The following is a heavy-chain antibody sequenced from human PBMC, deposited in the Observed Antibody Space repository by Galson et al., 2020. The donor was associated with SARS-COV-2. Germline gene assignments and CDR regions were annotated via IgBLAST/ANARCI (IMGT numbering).Heavy chain of an antibody. CDR2: IRSDGYT. V-gene: IGHV4-59*01. Sequence: SETLSLTCSVSGGSISTNIWTWIRQPPGKGLEWIGYIRSDGYTNYNPSLRGRVTISVDSSKNQFSLNLSSVTAADTAVYYCARTGLGWYLDYWGQGTLVTVSS. CDR1: GGSISTNI. J-gene: IGHJ4*02. CDR3: ARTGLGWYLDY. D-gene: IGHD6-19*01.